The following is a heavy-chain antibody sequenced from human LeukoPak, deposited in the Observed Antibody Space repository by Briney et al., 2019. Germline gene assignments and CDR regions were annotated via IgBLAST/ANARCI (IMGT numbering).Heavy chain of an antibody. Sequence: ASVKVSCKVSGYTLTELSMHWVRQAPGKGLEWMGGFDPEDGETIYAQKLQGRVTMTTDTSTSTAYMELRSLRSDDTAVYYCARDGSYDSSGYDYWGQGTLVTVSS. D-gene: IGHD3-22*01. J-gene: IGHJ4*02. CDR1: GYTLTELS. CDR2: FDPEDGET. CDR3: ARDGSYDSSGYDY. V-gene: IGHV1-24*01.